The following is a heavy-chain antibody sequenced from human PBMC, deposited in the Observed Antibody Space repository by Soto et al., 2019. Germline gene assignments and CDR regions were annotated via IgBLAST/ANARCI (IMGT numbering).Heavy chain of an antibody. CDR2: IHRDGVT. V-gene: IGHV4-4*02. J-gene: IGHJ4*02. CDR3: AGRPEVHPR. Sequence: QVHLQESGPGLVKPSETLSLTCAISGGSTSSSDWWTWVRQPPGEGLEWIGEIHRDGVTNYNSSLKSRLTRALGQSRNQFSLSLSSVTDADAAVYFCAGRPEVHPRWGQGILVPVSS. CDR1: GGSTSSSDW. D-gene: IGHD1-1*01.